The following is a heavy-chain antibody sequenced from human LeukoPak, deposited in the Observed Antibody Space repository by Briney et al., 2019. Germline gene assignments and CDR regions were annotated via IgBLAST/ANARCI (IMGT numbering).Heavy chain of an antibody. CDR2: ISSGGSVM. CDR3: TRDLEY. V-gene: IGHV3-48*01. Sequence: GGSLRLSCGASGYTLIDYTMTWVRQAPGKGPEWISYISSGGSVMHYADSVKGRFTISRDNVENSLYLQMNSLRVEDTAVYYGTRDLEYWGQGVLVTVSS. CDR1: GYTLIDYT. J-gene: IGHJ4*02.